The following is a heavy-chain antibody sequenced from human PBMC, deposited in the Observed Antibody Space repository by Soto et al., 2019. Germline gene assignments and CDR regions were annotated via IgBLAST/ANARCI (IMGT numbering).Heavy chain of an antibody. D-gene: IGHD3-3*01. V-gene: IGHV4-39*01. Sequence: QLQLQESGPGLVKPSKTLSLTCTVSGGSISSRSHYWGWIRQSPGKHLEWIGSSFYRGSTHYNPSLKTRVTISVDTSKNQVSLKLYSVTAADTALYYCATADGFGVVTPFFEYWGQGILVPVSS. CDR1: GGSISSRSHY. CDR2: SFYRGST. J-gene: IGHJ4*02. CDR3: ATADGFGVVTPFFEY.